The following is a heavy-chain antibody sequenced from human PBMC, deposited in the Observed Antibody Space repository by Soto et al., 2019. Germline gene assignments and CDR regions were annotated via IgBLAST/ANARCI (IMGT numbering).Heavy chain of an antibody. Sequence: GGSLRLSCAASGFTFSSYWMHWVRQAPGKGLVWVSRINSDGSSTSYADSVKGRFTISRDNAKNTLYLQMNSLRAEDTAVYYCARDPSSDYYDSSVHYFDSWGQGTLVTVSS. CDR3: ARDPSSDYYDSSVHYFDS. D-gene: IGHD3-22*01. CDR2: INSDGSST. V-gene: IGHV3-74*01. J-gene: IGHJ4*02. CDR1: GFTFSSYW.